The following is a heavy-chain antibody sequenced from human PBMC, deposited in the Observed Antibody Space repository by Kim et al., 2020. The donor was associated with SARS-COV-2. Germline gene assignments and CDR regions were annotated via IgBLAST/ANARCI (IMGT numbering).Heavy chain of an antibody. V-gene: IGHV3-23*03. CDR2: IYSGGSST. J-gene: IGHJ4*02. CDR3: AKHGGWYYFDY. D-gene: IGHD6-19*01. CDR1: GFTFSSYA. Sequence: GGSLRPSCAASGFTFSSYAMSWVRQAPGKGLEWVSVIYSGGSSTYYADSVKGRFTISRDNSKNTLYLQMNSLRAEDTAVYYCAKHGGWYYFDYWGQGTLV.